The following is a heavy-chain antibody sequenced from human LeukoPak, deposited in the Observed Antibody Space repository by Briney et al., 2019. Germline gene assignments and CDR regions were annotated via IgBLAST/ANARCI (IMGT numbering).Heavy chain of an antibody. Sequence: GGSLRLSCEASGFPFSSYAMTXXRQAPGXXXXGGSSIGRDGKTHYSXSVKGRFVXSRDNFGGMVFLQLNSLRVEDTALYYCARDLHYYVAMDVWGQGTTVTVSS. D-gene: IGHD3-10*02. CDR3: ARDLHYYVAMDV. CDR1: GFPFSSYA. CDR2: IGRDGKT. V-gene: IGHV3-23*01. J-gene: IGHJ6*02.